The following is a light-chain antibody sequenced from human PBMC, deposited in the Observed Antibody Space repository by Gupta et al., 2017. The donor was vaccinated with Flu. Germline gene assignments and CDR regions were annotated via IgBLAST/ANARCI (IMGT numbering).Light chain of an antibody. CDR1: TFDVGTDTR. Sequence: QSALTQPPSVSGSPGQAVTISCTGTTFDVGTDTRVSWYQQSPGTDPKLMIYEVSTRPSGVPDRFSGSKSGNTASLTISELQGEADDDYYCSSNTSSDTVVFGTGTKVTVL. CDR2: EVS. J-gene: IGLJ1*01. CDR3: SSNTSSDTVV. V-gene: IGLV2-18*02.